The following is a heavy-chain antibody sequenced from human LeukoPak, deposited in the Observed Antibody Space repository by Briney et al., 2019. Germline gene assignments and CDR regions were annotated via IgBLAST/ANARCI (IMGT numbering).Heavy chain of an antibody. CDR1: GGSISSSSYY. Sequence: SETLSLTCTVSGGSISSSSYYWSWIRQPPGKGLEWIGYIYYSGSTNYNPSLKSRVTISVDTSKNQFSLKLSSVTAADTAVYYCARDYGDPPFDLWGRGTLVTVSS. V-gene: IGHV4-61*01. J-gene: IGHJ2*01. CDR2: IYYSGST. D-gene: IGHD4-17*01. CDR3: ARDYGDPPFDL.